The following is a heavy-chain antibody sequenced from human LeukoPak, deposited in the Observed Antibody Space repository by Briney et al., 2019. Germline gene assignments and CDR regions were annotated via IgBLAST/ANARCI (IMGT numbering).Heavy chain of an antibody. CDR1: GFTFSSYS. V-gene: IGHV4-34*01. D-gene: IGHD6-13*01. J-gene: IGHJ6*03. CDR2: INQSGST. CDR3: ARHLGIAAAGTYYYFYYMDV. Sequence: GSLRLSCAASGFTFSSYSMNWVRQAPGKGLEWIGEINQSGSTRYNPSLKSRVTISVDTSKNQFSLRLSSVTAADTAVYYCARHLGIAAAGTYYYFYYMDVWGKGTTVTISS.